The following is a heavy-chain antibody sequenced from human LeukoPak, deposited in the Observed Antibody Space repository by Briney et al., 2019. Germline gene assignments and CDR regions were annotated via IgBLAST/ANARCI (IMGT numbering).Heavy chain of an antibody. J-gene: IGHJ4*02. CDR2: IYTSGST. D-gene: IGHD1-14*01. CDR1: GGSISSGGYY. Sequence: SETLSLTCTVSGGSISSGGYYWSWIRQPAGKGLEWIGRIYTSGSTNYNPSLKSRVTISVDTSKNHFSLKLSSVTAADTAVYYCAREANRFHYWGQGTLVTVSS. V-gene: IGHV4-61*02. CDR3: AREANRFHY.